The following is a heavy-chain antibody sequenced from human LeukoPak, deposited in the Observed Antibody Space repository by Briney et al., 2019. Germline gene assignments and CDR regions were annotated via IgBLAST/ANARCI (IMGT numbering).Heavy chain of an antibody. J-gene: IGHJ4*02. CDR3: ARLTTVTMLPDY. CDR1: GGSLSSYY. Sequence: SETLSLTCSVSGGSLSSYYWSWIRQPPGKGLEWIGYIYYSGRTNYNPSLKSRVTISVDTSKNQFSLKLSSVTAADTAVYYCARLTTVTMLPDYWGQGTLVTVSS. CDR2: IYYSGRT. D-gene: IGHD4-17*01. V-gene: IGHV4-59*01.